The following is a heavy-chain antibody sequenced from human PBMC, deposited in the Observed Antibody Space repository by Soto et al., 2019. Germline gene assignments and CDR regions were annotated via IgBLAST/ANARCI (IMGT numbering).Heavy chain of an antibody. Sequence: EVQLVESGGGLVQPGGSLRLSCAASGFTFSDHYMDWVRQAPGKGLEWVGRSRNRVQSYSTEYAESVKGRFTISRDDSQNSLYLQMNSLKTEDTAVYYCARVLPSGTNYFTAYWGQGTLVTVSS. CDR2: SRNRVQSYST. CDR1: GFTFSDHY. V-gene: IGHV3-72*01. D-gene: IGHD3-10*01. J-gene: IGHJ4*02. CDR3: ARVLPSGTNYFTAY.